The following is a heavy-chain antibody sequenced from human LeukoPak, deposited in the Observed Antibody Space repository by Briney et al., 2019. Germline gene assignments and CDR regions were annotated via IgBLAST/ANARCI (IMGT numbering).Heavy chain of an antibody. J-gene: IGHJ4*02. CDR2: MNPNSGNT. CDR1: GYTFTSYD. V-gene: IGHV1-8*01. CDR3: ARRDDIKTFDH. Sequence: GASVKVSCKASGYTFTSYDINWVRQATGQGLEWMGWMNPNSGNTGYAQKFQGRVTMTRNTSISTAYMELSSLRPEDMAVYYCARRDDIKTFDHWGQGTLVTVSS.